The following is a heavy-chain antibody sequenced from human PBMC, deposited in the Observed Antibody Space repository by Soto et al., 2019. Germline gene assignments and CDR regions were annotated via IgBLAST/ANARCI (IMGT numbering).Heavy chain of an antibody. D-gene: IGHD3-22*01. CDR1: GGSVSSGSYS. CDR3: ARVVVIGQAIGY. Sequence: SETLSLTCTVSGGSVSSGSYSWSWIRQPPGKGLEWIGYIYYSGSTNYNTSLKSRVTISVDTSKNQFSLKLSSVTAADTAVYYCARVVVIGQAIGYWGQGTLVTVSS. V-gene: IGHV4-61*01. CDR2: IYYSGST. J-gene: IGHJ4*02.